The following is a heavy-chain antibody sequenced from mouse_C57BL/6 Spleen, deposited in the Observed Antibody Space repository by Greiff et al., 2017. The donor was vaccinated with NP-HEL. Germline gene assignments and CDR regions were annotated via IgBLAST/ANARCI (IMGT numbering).Heavy chain of an antibody. J-gene: IGHJ2*01. CDR2: ISSGGSYT. D-gene: IGHD1-1*01. CDR1: GFTFSSYG. V-gene: IGHV5-6*01. Sequence: EVQRVESGGDLVKPGGSLKLSCAASGFTFSSYGMSWVRQTPDKRLEWVATISSGGSYTYYPDSVKGRFTISRDNAKNTLYLQMSSLKSEDTAMYYCASLYGSSSYYFDYWGQGTTLTVSS. CDR3: ASLYGSSSYYFDY.